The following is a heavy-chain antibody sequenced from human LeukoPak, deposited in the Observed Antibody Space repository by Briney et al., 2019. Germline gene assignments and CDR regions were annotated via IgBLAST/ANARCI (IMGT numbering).Heavy chain of an antibody. CDR3: ARGYDSSAYYPFNY. V-gene: IGHV4-59*11. Sequence: SETLSLTCVVSGGSLSTHHWSWIRQSPGRGLEWIGYISDSGSTNYNPSLKSRVTTSVDTSKNQFSLMLSSVTAADTAVYYCARGYDSSAYYPFNYWGQGTLVTVSS. CDR2: ISDSGST. CDR1: GGSLSTHH. D-gene: IGHD3-22*01. J-gene: IGHJ4*02.